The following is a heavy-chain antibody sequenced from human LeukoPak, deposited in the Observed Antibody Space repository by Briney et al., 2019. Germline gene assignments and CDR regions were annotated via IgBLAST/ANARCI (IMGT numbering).Heavy chain of an antibody. Sequence: GGSLRLSCAASGFTSSSYSMNWVRQAPGKGLEWVSSISSSSSYIHYADSVKGRFTISRDNAKNSLYLQMNSLRAEDTAVYYCAREASSSGWYGTHWYFDFWGRGTLVTVSS. J-gene: IGHJ2*01. CDR1: GFTSSSYS. CDR2: ISSSSSYI. CDR3: AREASSSGWYGTHWYFDF. D-gene: IGHD6-19*01. V-gene: IGHV3-21*01.